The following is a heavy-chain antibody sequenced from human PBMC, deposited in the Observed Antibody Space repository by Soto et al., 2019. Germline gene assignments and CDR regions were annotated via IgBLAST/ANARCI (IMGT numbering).Heavy chain of an antibody. Sequence: GESLKLSCKGSGYTFTSYWIGWVRQMPGKGLEWMGIIYPGNSDTRYNPSFQGQVTISADKSISTAYLQWNSLKASDTAMYYCASRSGLSGYNYWGQGTLVTVSS. D-gene: IGHD5-12*01. CDR2: IYPGNSDT. V-gene: IGHV5-51*01. J-gene: IGHJ4*02. CDR3: ASRSGLSGYNY. CDR1: GYTFTSYW.